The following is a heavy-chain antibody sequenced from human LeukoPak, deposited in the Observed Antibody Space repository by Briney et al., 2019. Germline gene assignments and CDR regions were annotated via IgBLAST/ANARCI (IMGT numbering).Heavy chain of an antibody. CDR1: GYTFTNYG. D-gene: IGHD3-3*01. Sequence: ASVKVSCKASGYTFTNYGISWVRQAPGQGLEWMGWMNPNSGNTGYAQKFQGRVTITRNTSISTAYMELSSLRSEDTAVYYCARGRRYYDFWSGYRYYYYMDVWGKGTKVTVSS. CDR2: MNPNSGNT. J-gene: IGHJ6*03. CDR3: ARGRRYYDFWSGYRYYYYMDV. V-gene: IGHV1-8*03.